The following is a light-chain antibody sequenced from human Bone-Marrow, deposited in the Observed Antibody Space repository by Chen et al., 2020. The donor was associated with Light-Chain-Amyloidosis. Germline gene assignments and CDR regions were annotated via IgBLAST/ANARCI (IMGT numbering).Light chain of an antibody. J-gene: IGLJ1*01. V-gene: IGLV2-14*01. CDR1: SSDVGCDNH. Sequence: QSALTQPASVSGSPGQSITISCTGTSSDVGCDNHVSWYQQHPDKAPKLMIYEVTNRPSWGPVRFSGSKSDNTASLTISGLQTEDEADYFCSSYTITNTLVFGSGTRVTVL. CDR2: EVT. CDR3: SSYTITNTLV.